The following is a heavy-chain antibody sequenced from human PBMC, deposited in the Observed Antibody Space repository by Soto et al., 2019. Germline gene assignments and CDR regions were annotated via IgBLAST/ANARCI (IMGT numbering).Heavy chain of an antibody. CDR3: ARGTWVRSAFDI. D-gene: IGHD3-10*01. V-gene: IGHV4-34*01. Sequence: SETLSLTCAVYTGSFSDYHWSWIRQPPGKGLEWIGEINHSGSTNYNPSLKSRVTISVDTSKNQFSLKLNSVTAADTAVYYCARGTWVRSAFDIWGQGTMVT. CDR1: TGSFSDYH. CDR2: INHSGST. J-gene: IGHJ3*02.